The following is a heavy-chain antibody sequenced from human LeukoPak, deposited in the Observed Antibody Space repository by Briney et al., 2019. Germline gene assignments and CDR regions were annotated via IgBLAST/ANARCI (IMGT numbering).Heavy chain of an antibody. V-gene: IGHV4-30-2*01. J-gene: IGHJ3*02. Sequence: PSQTLSLTWAVSGGSISSGGYSWSWIRQPPGKGLEWIGYIYHSGSTYYNPSLKSRVTISVDRSKNQFSLKLSSVTAADTAVYYCARDSSYDSCGYYGAFDIWGQGTMVTVSS. D-gene: IGHD3-22*01. CDR2: IYHSGST. CDR1: GGSISSGGYS. CDR3: ARDSSYDSCGYYGAFDI.